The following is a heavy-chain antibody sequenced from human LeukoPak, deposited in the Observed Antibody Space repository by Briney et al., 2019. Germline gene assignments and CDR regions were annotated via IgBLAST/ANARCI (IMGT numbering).Heavy chain of an antibody. J-gene: IGHJ4*02. Sequence: PGTSLRLSCAASGFPFGSYGMHWVRQAPGKGLEWVARLVYDARSDYANSVKGRFSISRDDSKNTLFLDMSNLRVEDTALYYCARDLSAAFDFWGQGVLVTVSS. CDR1: GFPFGSYG. CDR3: ARDLSAAFDF. CDR2: LVYDARS. V-gene: IGHV3-33*01. D-gene: IGHD6-19*01.